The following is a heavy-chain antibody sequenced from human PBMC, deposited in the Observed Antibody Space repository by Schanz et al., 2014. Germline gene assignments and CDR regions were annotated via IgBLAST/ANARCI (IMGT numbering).Heavy chain of an antibody. J-gene: IGHJ4*02. CDR2: IIPILGIA. CDR1: GGTFSTYP. D-gene: IGHD3-22*01. Sequence: VQLEQSGAEVKKPGSSVKVSCKASGGTFSTYPINWLRQAPGQGLEWMGRIIPILGIANYAQKFQGRVTNTADKSTSTAYMDLSSLRPEDTAVYYCARSNYYDNSDYYNSFDYWGQGTLVTVSS. V-gene: IGHV1-69*02. CDR3: ARSNYYDNSDYYNSFDY.